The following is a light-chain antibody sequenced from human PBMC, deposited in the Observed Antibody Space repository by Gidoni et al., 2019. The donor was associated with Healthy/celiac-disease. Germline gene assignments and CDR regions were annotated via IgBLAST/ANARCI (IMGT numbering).Light chain of an antibody. CDR1: QDISNY. V-gene: IGKV1-33*01. CDR2: VAS. J-gene: IGKJ4*01. CDR3: QQYDNLPSLT. Sequence: DIQMTQSPSSLSASVGDRVTITCQASQDISNYLNWYQQKPGKAPKLLIYVASNLETGVPSRFSGSGSGTDFTFTISSLQPEDIATYYCQQYDNLPSLTFXGXTKVEIK.